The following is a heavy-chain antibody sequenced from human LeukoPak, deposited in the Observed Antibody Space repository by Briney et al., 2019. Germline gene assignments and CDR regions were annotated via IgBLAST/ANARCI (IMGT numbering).Heavy chain of an antibody. J-gene: IGHJ5*02. D-gene: IGHD4-17*01. V-gene: IGHV4-39*02. Sequence: SETLSLTCTVSGGPISSSSFYWGWIRQPPGKGLEWIGTIYHSGSPYYNPSLNSRVTISGDTSKNQFSLKLSSVTAADTAVYYCAKDYGDYSLAWGQGTLVTVSS. CDR2: IYHSGSP. CDR1: GGPISSSSFY. CDR3: AKDYGDYSLA.